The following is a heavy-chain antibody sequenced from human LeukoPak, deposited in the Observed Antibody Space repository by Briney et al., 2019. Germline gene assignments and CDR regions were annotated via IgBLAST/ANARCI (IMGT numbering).Heavy chain of an antibody. Sequence: RXSCXXXGFTXXXYAMSWVRQAPGKGLEWVSAISGSGGSTYYADSVKGRFTISRDNSKNTLYLQMNSLRAEDTAVYYCAKGARRIVGATTAAAAFDIWGQGTMVTVSS. CDR2: ISGSGGST. CDR1: GFTXXXYA. CDR3: AKGARRIVGATTAAAAFDI. J-gene: IGHJ3*02. D-gene: IGHD1-26*01. V-gene: IGHV3-23*01.